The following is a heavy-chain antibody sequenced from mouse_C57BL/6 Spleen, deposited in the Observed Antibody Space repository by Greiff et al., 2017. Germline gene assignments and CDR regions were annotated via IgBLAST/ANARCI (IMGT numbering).Heavy chain of an antibody. Sequence: EVKLVESGGGLVQPKGSLKLSCAASGFSFNTYAMHWVRQAPGKGLEWVARIRSKSNNDATYYADSVKDRFTISRDDSETMLYLQMNNLKTEDTAMYYCVRHGDGKNPYWYFDVWGTGTTVTFSS. J-gene: IGHJ1*03. CDR3: VRHGDGKNPYWYFDV. CDR2: IRSKSNNDAT. CDR1: GFSFNTYA. V-gene: IGHV10-1*01. D-gene: IGHD2-1*01.